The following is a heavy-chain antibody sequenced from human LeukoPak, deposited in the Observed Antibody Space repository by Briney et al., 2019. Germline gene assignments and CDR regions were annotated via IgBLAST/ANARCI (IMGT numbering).Heavy chain of an antibody. CDR3: ARGQSLNDY. Sequence: ASVKVSCKASGYTFTEYYMHWVRQAPGQGLEWMGWINPNSGGANYAENFQGRVTMTRDTSISTAYMELSSLRYDDTTLYYCARGQSLNDYWGQGTLVTVSS. J-gene: IGHJ4*02. V-gene: IGHV1-2*02. CDR1: GYTFTEYY. CDR2: INPNSGGA.